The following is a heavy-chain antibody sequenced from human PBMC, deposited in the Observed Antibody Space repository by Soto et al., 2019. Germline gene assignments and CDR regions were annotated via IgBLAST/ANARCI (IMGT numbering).Heavy chain of an antibody. J-gene: IGHJ5*02. D-gene: IGHD3-22*01. CDR1: GDSIISSSYY. CDR2: IYYSGTT. CDR3: ARLKGAFFITTYNWFDP. Sequence: AETLSLTCTVSGDSIISSSYYCVCIRQPPWKGLEWIGDIYYSGTTHYNPSLKSRVTISIDTSKNQFSLHLRSVTAADTAVYYCARLKGAFFITTYNWFDPWGQGTPVTVSS. V-gene: IGHV4-39*01.